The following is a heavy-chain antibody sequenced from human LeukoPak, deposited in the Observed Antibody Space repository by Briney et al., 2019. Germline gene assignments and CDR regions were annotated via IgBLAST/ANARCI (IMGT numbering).Heavy chain of an antibody. CDR2: ISGSGGST. CDR1: GFTFSSYG. CDR3: AKSAPSSYDSSGYYWFLFFDY. J-gene: IGHJ4*02. V-gene: IGHV3-23*01. D-gene: IGHD3-22*01. Sequence: GGTLRLSCAASGFTFSSYGMSWVRQAPGKGLEWVSAISGSGGSTYYADSVKGRFTISRDNSKNTLYLQMNSLRAEDTAVYYCAKSAPSSYDSSGYYWFLFFDYWGQGTLVTVSS.